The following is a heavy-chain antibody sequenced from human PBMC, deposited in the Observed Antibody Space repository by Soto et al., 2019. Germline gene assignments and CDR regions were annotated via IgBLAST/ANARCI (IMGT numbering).Heavy chain of an antibody. D-gene: IGHD6-19*01. CDR3: AGGYSSVAFDV. CDR2: FYYGGRT. Sequence: QVQLQESGPGLVKPSETLSLTCTVSGGSISSYYWSWIRQPPGKGLEWIGYFYYGGRTNYNPSLKSRVTISIDTSKNQFSLKLFSVTAADTAVYYCAGGYSSVAFDVWGQGTMVTVSS. J-gene: IGHJ3*01. V-gene: IGHV4-59*01. CDR1: GGSISSYY.